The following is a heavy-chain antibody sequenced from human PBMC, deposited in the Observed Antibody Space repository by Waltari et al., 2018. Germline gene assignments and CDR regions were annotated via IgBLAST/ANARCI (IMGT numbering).Heavy chain of an antibody. Sequence: QVQLQESGTGLVKPSETLSLTCTVSGGPISSYYWSRIRQPPGKGLEWIGYIYYSGSTNYNPSLKSRVTISVDTSKNQFSLKLSSVTAADTAVYYCARLYSSSSGRIYYGMDVWGQGTTVTVSS. CDR3: ARLYSSSSGRIYYGMDV. CDR1: GGPISSYY. CDR2: IYYSGST. V-gene: IGHV4-59*01. D-gene: IGHD6-6*01. J-gene: IGHJ6*02.